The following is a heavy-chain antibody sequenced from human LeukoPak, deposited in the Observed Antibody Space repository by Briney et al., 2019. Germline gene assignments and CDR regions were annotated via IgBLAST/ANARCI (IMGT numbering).Heavy chain of an antibody. CDR2: IIPILGIA. D-gene: IGHD2-2*01. Sequence: SVKVSCKASGGTFSSYAISWVRQAPGQGLEWMGRIIPILGIANYAQKFQGRVTITADKSTSTAYMELSSLRSEDTAVYYCATLDIVVVPAAAWGMDVWGRGTTVTVSS. CDR3: ATLDIVVVPAAAWGMDV. J-gene: IGHJ6*02. V-gene: IGHV1-69*04. CDR1: GGTFSSYA.